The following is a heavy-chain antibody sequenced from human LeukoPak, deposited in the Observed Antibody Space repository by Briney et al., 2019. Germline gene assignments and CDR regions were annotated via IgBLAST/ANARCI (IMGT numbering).Heavy chain of an antibody. Sequence: PSETLSLTCTVSGGSISSYYWSWIRQPPGKGLECIGYIYYSGSTNYNPSLKSRVTISVGTSKNQFSLKLSSVTAADTAVYYCARGVVVPADYYFDYWGQGTLVTVSS. CDR2: IYYSGST. J-gene: IGHJ4*02. CDR1: GGSISSYY. CDR3: ARGVVVPADYYFDY. V-gene: IGHV4-59*01. D-gene: IGHD2-2*01.